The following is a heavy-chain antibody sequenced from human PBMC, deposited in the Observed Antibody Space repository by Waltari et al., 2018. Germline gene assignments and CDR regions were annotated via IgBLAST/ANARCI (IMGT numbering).Heavy chain of an antibody. CDR2: ISHTSKTI. D-gene: IGHD3-3*01. CDR1: GFPFSASA. V-gene: IGHV3-48*01. J-gene: IGHJ3*02. CDR3: AKSSGFYLRSDTFDM. Sequence: EVQLMQSGGGLVQPGGSLTLACPASGFPFSASAMHWVRQAPGRGLEWLSYISHTSKTIYYADSVKGRLTVSRDNAKNSLYLQMNSLSAEDTAVYFCAKSSGFYLRSDTFDMWGQGTRVTVSS.